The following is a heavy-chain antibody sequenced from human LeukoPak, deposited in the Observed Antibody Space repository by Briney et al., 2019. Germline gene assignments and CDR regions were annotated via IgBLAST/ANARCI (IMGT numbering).Heavy chain of an antibody. CDR2: IYNTVDV. D-gene: IGHD3-22*01. V-gene: IGHV4-59*02. CDR1: GGSVIGSY. J-gene: IGHJ4*02. Sequence: PSETLSLTCTVPGGSVIGSYWTWIRQSPGGSLQYLGYIYNTVDVNYSPSLKSRVTISIDMSRNQVSLRLTSVTAADTAIYYCARSRNYDTTGFNPSYYLDSWGQGALVTVAS. CDR3: ARSRNYDTTGFNPSYYLDS.